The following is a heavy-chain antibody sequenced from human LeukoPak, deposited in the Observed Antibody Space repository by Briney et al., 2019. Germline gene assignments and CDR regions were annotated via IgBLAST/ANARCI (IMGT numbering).Heavy chain of an antibody. CDR3: ARGPGLAMGKGYFDY. CDR2: TSHDEGNK. J-gene: IGHJ4*02. V-gene: IGHV3-30-3*01. CDR1: GFTFSNYA. D-gene: IGHD5-18*01. Sequence: GKSLRLSCAASGFTFSNYAMHWVRQAPGKGLEWVAATSHDEGNKYYAASVKGRFTISRDNSRNTLYLEVNSLRTDDTAVYYCARGPGLAMGKGYFDYCGQGTLVTVSS.